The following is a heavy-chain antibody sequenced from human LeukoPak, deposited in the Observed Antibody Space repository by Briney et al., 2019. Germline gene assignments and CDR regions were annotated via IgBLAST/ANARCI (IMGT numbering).Heavy chain of an antibody. J-gene: IGHJ5*02. CDR3: ARHLHYYDSSGYYYGNWFDP. Sequence: SETLSLTCAVSGYSISSGYYWGWIRQPPGKGLEWIGNIYHSGSTYYNPSLKSRVTISVDTSKNQFSLKLSSVTAADTAVYYCARHLHYYDSSGYYYGNWFDPWGQGTLVTVSS. V-gene: IGHV4-38-2*01. CDR1: GYSISSGYY. CDR2: IYHSGST. D-gene: IGHD3-22*01.